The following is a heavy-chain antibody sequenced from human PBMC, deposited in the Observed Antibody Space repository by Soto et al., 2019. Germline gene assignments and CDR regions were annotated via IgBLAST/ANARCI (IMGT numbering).Heavy chain of an antibody. CDR3: ARCFYSYGYYFDY. CDR1: GGSISSYY. Sequence: SETLSLTCTVSGGSISSYYWSWIRQPPGKGLEWIGYIYYSGSTNYNPSLKSRVTISVDTSKNQFSLKLSSVTAADTAVYYCARCFYSYGYYFDYWGQGTLVTVSS. J-gene: IGHJ4*02. V-gene: IGHV4-59*01. CDR2: IYYSGST. D-gene: IGHD5-18*01.